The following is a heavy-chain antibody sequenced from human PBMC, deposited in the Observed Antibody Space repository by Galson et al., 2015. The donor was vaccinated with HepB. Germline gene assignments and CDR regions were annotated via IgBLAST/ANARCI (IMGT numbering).Heavy chain of an antibody. CDR1: GYGFTTYW. J-gene: IGHJ2*01. Sequence: QSGAEVKKPGESLRISCKGSGYGFTTYWINWVRQVPGKGLEWMGRIDPSDSYTNYSPSFRGHVTISTDKSISTTYLQWSSLKDSDTAMYYCARQRGDGFHWYFDLWARGTLVTVSS. CDR2: IDPSDSYT. D-gene: IGHD2-21*01. V-gene: IGHV5-10-1*01. CDR3: ARQRGDGFHWYFDL.